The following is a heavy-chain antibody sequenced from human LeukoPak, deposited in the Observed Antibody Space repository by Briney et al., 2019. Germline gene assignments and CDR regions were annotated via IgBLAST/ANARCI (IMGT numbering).Heavy chain of an antibody. D-gene: IGHD2-8*01. CDR3: ARDFHAVHFDS. CDR1: GFTFSSYW. Sequence: GGSLRLSCAASGFTFSSYWMSWVRQVSGKGLVCVARLRSDGTSAMYADSVKGRFTISRDNAKNTLFLQMNSLSVEDTAVYYCARDFHAVHFDSWGQGTLVAVSS. V-gene: IGHV3-74*03. CDR2: LRSDGTSA. J-gene: IGHJ4*02.